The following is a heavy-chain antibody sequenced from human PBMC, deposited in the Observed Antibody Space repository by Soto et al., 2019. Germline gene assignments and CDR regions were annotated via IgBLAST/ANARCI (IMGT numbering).Heavy chain of an antibody. Sequence: EVQLVESGGGLVQPGGSLRLSCAASEFTFSSYEMNWVRQAPGKGLEWVSCIISRGSTIYYADSVKGRFTISRDNAKNSLYLQMNSLRAEDTAVYYCARGLRSSGYAMDVWGQGTTVTVSS. CDR2: IISRGSTI. J-gene: IGHJ6*02. V-gene: IGHV3-48*03. D-gene: IGHD6-13*01. CDR3: ARGLRSSGYAMDV. CDR1: EFTFSSYE.